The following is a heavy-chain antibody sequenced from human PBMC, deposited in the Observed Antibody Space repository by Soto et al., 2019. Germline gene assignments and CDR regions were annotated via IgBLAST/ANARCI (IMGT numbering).Heavy chain of an antibody. CDR2: INHSGST. V-gene: IGHV4-34*01. J-gene: IGHJ4*02. CDR1: GGSFSGYY. Sequence: PSETLSLTCAVYGGSFSGYYWSWIRQPPGKGLEWIGEINHSGSTNYNPSLKSRVTISVDTSKNQFSLKLSSVTAADTAVYYCARGPLPSLLRSKVDRARYYFDYWGQGTLVTVSS. D-gene: IGHD3-3*01. CDR3: ARGPLPSLLRSKVDRARYYFDY.